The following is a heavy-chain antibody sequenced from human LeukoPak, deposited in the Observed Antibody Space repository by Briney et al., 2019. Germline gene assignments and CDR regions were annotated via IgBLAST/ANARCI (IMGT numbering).Heavy chain of an antibody. CDR2: INPNSGGT. CDR3: ARGGAAAGNFDY. D-gene: IGHD6-13*01. CDR1: GYTFTGYY. J-gene: IGHJ4*02. V-gene: IGHV1-2*02. Sequence: GSVKVSCKASGYTFTGYYMHWVREAPGQGLEWMGWINPNSGGTNYAQKFQGRVTMTRDTSISTAYMELSRLRSDDTAVYYCARGGAAAGNFDYWGQGTLVTVSS.